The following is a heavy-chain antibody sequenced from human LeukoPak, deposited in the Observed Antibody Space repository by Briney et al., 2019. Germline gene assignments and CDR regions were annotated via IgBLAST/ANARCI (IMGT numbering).Heavy chain of an antibody. J-gene: IGHJ6*03. D-gene: IGHD2-15*01. V-gene: IGHV3-64*01. Sequence: GGSLRLSCAASGFSFSNYAFHWVRQAPGKGLEYVSIVSSNGGNTYYASSVKGRFTISRDNAKNSLFLQMNSLRAEDTAVYYCARVLRYCSGGNCYSGGLGYMDVWGKGTTVTISS. CDR2: VSSNGGNT. CDR1: GFSFSNYA. CDR3: ARVLRYCSGGNCYSGGLGYMDV.